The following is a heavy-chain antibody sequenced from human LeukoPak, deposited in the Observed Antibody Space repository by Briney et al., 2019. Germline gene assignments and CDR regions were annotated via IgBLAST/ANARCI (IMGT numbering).Heavy chain of an antibody. V-gene: IGHV3-74*01. CDR3: GQSSPVLLWS. Sequence: GGSLRLSCAASGFTFSNAWMSWVRQAPGKGLVWVSRINGDGSSASYADSVKGRFTISRDNAKNTLYLQMNSLRAEDTAVYYCGQSSPVLLWSWGQGTLVTVSS. J-gene: IGHJ5*02. D-gene: IGHD3-10*01. CDR2: INGDGSSA. CDR1: GFTFSNAW.